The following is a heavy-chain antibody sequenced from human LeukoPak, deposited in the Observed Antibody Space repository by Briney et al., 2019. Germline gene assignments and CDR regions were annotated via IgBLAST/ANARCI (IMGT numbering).Heavy chain of an antibody. Sequence: ASVKVSCKASGYTFTSYGISWVRQAPGQGLEWMGWISAYNGNTNYAQKLQGRVTMTTDTSTSTAYMELRSLRSDDTAVYYCAREGLDYFDSSGYYYAGAFDIWGQGTMVTVSS. CDR3: AREGLDYFDSSGYYYAGAFDI. CDR2: ISAYNGNT. CDR1: GYTFTSYG. J-gene: IGHJ3*02. V-gene: IGHV1-18*01. D-gene: IGHD3-22*01.